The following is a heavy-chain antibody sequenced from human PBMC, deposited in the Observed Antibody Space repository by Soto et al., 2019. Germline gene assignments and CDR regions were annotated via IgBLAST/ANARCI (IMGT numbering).Heavy chain of an antibody. CDR2: IYTSGST. CDR1: GGSISSYY. D-gene: IGHD1-1*01. Sequence: QVQLQESGPGLVKPSETLSLTCTVSGGSISSYYWSWIRQPAGKGLEWIGRIYTSGSTNYYPSLESRVTMSVDTSKNQFSRKLSSVTAADTAVYYCARDVEGQERDWYFDLWGRGTLVTVSS. J-gene: IGHJ2*01. CDR3: ARDVEGQERDWYFDL. V-gene: IGHV4-4*07.